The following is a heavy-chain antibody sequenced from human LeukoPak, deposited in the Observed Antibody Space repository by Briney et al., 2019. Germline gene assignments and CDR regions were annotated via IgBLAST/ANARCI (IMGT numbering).Heavy chain of an antibody. V-gene: IGHV4-59*12. CDR3: ARVRRALYYGMDV. Sequence: KASETLSLTCTVSGGSISSYYWSWIRQPPGKGLEWIGYIYYSGSTNYNPSLKSRVTISVDTSKNQFSLKLSSVTAADTAVYYCARVRRALYYGMDVWGQGTTVTVSS. CDR1: GGSISSYY. J-gene: IGHJ6*02. CDR2: IYYSGST.